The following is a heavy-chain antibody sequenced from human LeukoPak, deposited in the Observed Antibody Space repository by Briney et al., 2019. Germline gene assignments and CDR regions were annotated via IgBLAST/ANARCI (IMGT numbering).Heavy chain of an antibody. V-gene: IGHV4-59*01. CDR2: IYYSGST. CDR1: GGSISSYY. D-gene: IGHD6-19*01. Sequence: SETLSLTCTVSGGSISSYYWSWIRQSPGKGLEWIGYIYYSGSTNYNPSLKSRVTISVDTSKNQFSLKLSSVTAADTAVYYCARGDQWLVSYFDYWGQGTLVTVSS. J-gene: IGHJ4*02. CDR3: ARGDQWLVSYFDY.